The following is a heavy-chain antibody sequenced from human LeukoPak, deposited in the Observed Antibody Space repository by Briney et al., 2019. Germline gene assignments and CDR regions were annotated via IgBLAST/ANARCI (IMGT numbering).Heavy chain of an antibody. J-gene: IGHJ4*02. D-gene: IGHD3-3*01. CDR1: GFTFSSYW. V-gene: IGHV3-7*01. CDR3: ARLGLTIFGSFDY. CDR2: IKQDGSNK. Sequence: PGGSLRLSCAASGFTFSSYWMSWVRQAPGKGLEWVANIKQDGSNKYYADSVKGRFTISRDNSKNTLYLQMNSLRAEDTAVYYCARLGLTIFGSFDYWGQGTLVTVSS.